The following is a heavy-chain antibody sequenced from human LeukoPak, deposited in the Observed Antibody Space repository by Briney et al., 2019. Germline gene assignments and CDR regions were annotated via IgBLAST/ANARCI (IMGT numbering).Heavy chain of an antibody. V-gene: IGHV3-74*01. CDR3: ARSDGGNSNNY. D-gene: IGHD4-23*01. J-gene: IGHJ4*02. Sequence: SGGSLRLSCGASGFTFSSYWMHWVRQAPGKGLVWVSRIISDGSSATYADSVKGRFTISRDNAKNSLYLQMNSLRAEDTAVYYCARSDGGNSNNYWGQGTLVTVSS. CDR1: GFTFSSYW. CDR2: IISDGSSA.